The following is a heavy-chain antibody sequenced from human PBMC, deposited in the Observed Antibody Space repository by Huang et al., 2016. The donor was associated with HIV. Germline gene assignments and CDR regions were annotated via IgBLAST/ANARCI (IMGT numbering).Heavy chain of an antibody. CDR3: VRDAGGKNF. CDR2: MSSSGGNI. Sequence: VQLVESGGGLVRPGGSLRLSCAASGFSFDSYSMTWVRQAPGKTLEWLAYMSSSGGNIYYADSVKGRFTISRDNARNSLVLQLSSLRVEDTAVYHCVRDAGGKNFWGQGTLVSVSS. D-gene: IGHD1-26*01. V-gene: IGHV3-48*01. J-gene: IGHJ4*02. CDR1: GFSFDSYS.